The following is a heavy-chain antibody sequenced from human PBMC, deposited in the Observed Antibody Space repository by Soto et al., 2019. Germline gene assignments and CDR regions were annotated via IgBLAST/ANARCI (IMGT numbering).Heavy chain of an antibody. CDR3: ARPGYCSRRDCSDFDY. J-gene: IGHJ4*02. Sequence: PGESLKISCKGSGYTFTNYWIGWVRQMPGKGLEWMGIIYPGDSDTTYSPSFQGQVTMSADKSISTAYLQWSSLEASDTAIYYCARPGYCSRRDCSDFDYWGQGTQVTVYS. D-gene: IGHD2-2*01. CDR1: GYTFTNYW. CDR2: IYPGDSDT. V-gene: IGHV5-51*01.